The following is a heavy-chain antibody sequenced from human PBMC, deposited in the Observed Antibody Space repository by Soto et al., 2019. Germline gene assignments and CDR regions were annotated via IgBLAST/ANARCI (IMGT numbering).Heavy chain of an antibody. CDR1: GGSISSSSYY. Sequence: SETLSLTCTVPGGSISSSSYYWGWIRQPPGKGLEWIGSIYYSGSTYYNPSLKSRVTISVDTSKNQFSLKLSSVTAADTAVYYCARGSYERAFDIWGQGTMVTVS. J-gene: IGHJ3*02. D-gene: IGHD5-12*01. CDR3: ARGSYERAFDI. CDR2: IYYSGST. V-gene: IGHV4-39*01.